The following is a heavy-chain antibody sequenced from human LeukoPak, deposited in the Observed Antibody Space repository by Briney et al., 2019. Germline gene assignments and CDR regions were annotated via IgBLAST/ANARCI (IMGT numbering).Heavy chain of an antibody. Sequence: PSETLSLTCTASGYSISSGYYWGWIRQPPGKGLEWIGSIYHSGSTYYNPSLKSRVTISVDTSKNQFSLKLSSVTAADTSVYYCARGEAAAGIEYFDYWGQGTLVTVSS. CDR1: GYSISSGYY. J-gene: IGHJ4*02. CDR2: IYHSGST. V-gene: IGHV4-38-2*02. CDR3: ARGEAAAGIEYFDY. D-gene: IGHD6-13*01.